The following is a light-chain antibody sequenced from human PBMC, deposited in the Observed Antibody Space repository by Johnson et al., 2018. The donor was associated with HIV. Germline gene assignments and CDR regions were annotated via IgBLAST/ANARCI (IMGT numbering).Light chain of an antibody. CDR1: SSNIGNNF. CDR2: ENN. J-gene: IGLJ1*01. V-gene: IGLV1-51*02. Sequence: QSVLTQPPSVSAAPGQKVTISCSGSSSNIGNNFVSWYQQLPGTAPKLLIYENNKRPSGIPDRFSGSKSGTSATLGIAGLQTGDEADYFCGTWDNSLNVYVFGTGTKVTAL. CDR3: GTWDNSLNVYV.